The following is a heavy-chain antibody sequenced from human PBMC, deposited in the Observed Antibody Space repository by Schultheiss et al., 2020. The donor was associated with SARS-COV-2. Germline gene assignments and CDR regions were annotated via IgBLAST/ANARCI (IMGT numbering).Heavy chain of an antibody. CDR2: IYYSGST. D-gene: IGHD5-18*01. CDR1: GGSISSGDYY. CDR3: ARASYSYGLGGPYYFDY. J-gene: IGHJ4*02. V-gene: IGHV4-30-4*01. Sequence: SETLSLTCTVSGGSISSGDYYWSWIRQPPGKGLEWIGYIYYSGSTNYNPSLKSRVTISVDTSKNQFSLKLSSVTAADTAVYYCARASYSYGLGGPYYFDYWGQGTLVTVSS.